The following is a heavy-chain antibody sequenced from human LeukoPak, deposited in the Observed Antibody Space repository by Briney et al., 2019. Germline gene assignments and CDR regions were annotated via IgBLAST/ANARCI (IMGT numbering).Heavy chain of an antibody. CDR2: IIPIFGTA. V-gene: IGHV1-69*13. D-gene: IGHD2-2*02. CDR1: GGTFSSYA. Sequence: SVKVSCKASGGTFSSYAISWVRQAPGQGLEWMGGIIPIFGTANYAQKFQGRVTITADESTSTAYMELSSLRSEDTAVYYCARSFLVCSSTSCYKSPSGYWGQGTLVTVSS. J-gene: IGHJ4*02. CDR3: ARSFLVCSSTSCYKSPSGY.